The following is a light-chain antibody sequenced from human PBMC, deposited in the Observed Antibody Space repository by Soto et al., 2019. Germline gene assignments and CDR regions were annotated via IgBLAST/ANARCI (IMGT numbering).Light chain of an antibody. V-gene: IGLV2-14*01. CDR2: QFT. J-gene: IGLJ1*01. CDR1: RSDLAIYNY. CDR3: SSNTDSSNYV. Sequence: QSALTQPASVSGSPRQSITICCTGTRSDLAIYNYVSWYQQQPGKAPKLMIYQFTNRPSGVSNSFSGSRSSNTASLTISGLQAEDEADYYCSSNTDSSNYVFVTGTKVP.